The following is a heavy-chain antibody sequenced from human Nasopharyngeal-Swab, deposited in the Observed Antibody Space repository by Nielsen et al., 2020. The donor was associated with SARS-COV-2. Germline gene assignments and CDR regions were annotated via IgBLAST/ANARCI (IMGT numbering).Heavy chain of an antibody. Sequence: WVRQAPGQGLEWMGIINPSGDTASYAQKFQGRVTMTRDTSTSTVYMELSSLRSEDTAAYYCAREDIVGPLLDYWGQGTLVTVSS. J-gene: IGHJ4*02. D-gene: IGHD1-26*01. CDR3: AREDIVGPLLDY. V-gene: IGHV1-46*01. CDR2: INPSGDTA.